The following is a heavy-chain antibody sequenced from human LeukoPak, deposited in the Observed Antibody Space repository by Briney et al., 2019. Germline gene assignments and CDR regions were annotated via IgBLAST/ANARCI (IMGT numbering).Heavy chain of an antibody. CDR2: IYHSGNT. Sequence: PSQTLSLTCTVSGTSISGGAYSWSWVRQHPGKGLEWIAYIYHSGNTYYNPSLKRRVTISVDTSKNQFSLKLSSVTAADTAVYYCARSITIFGGLGYLAYGGRRSVVTVSS. CDR3: ARSITIFGGLGYLAY. V-gene: IGHV4-31*03. CDR1: GTSISGGAYS. D-gene: IGHD3-3*01. J-gene: IGHJ4*02.